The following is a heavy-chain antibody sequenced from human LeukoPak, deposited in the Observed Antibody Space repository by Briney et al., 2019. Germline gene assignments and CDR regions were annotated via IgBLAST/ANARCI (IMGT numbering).Heavy chain of an antibody. Sequence: ASVKVSCKASGYTFTGNHMHWVRQAPGQGLEWMGLINPNSGGTNYAQKFQGRVTMTRDTSISTAYMELSRLGSDDTAVYYCARGGSTDSIHSCGGNCYFLDYWGQGTLVTVSS. V-gene: IGHV1-2*02. J-gene: IGHJ4*02. CDR1: GYTFTGNH. D-gene: IGHD2-21*02. CDR2: INPNSGGT. CDR3: ARGGSTDSIHSCGGNCYFLDY.